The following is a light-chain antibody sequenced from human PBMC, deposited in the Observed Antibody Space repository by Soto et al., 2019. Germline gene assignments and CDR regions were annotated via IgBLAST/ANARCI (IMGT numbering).Light chain of an antibody. V-gene: IGKV1-5*03. CDR3: QQYNTYET. J-gene: IGKJ1*01. CDR2: KAS. CDR1: QSIGSW. Sequence: DIQMTQSPSTLSASVGDRVTITCRASQSIGSWLAWYQQKPGKAPKLLIYKASSLESGVPSRFSGSGSGTEFTLTISSLQPDDFATYYCQQYNTYETFGQGTKVDI.